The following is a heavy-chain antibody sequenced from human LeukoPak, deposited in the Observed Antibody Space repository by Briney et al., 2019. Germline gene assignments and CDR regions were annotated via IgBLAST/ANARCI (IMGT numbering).Heavy chain of an antibody. D-gene: IGHD6-13*01. Sequence: GGSLRLSCAASGFTFSSYGMHWVRQAPGKGLEWVAVISYDGRNKYYADSVKGRFTVSRDNSKNTLYLQMNSLRAEDTAVYYCASHWAQQLVSDYWGQGTLVTVSS. CDR1: GFTFSSYG. V-gene: IGHV3-30*03. CDR2: ISYDGRNK. J-gene: IGHJ4*02. CDR3: ASHWAQQLVSDY.